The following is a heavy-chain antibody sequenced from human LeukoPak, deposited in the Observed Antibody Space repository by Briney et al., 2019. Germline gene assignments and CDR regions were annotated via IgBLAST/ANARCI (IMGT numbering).Heavy chain of an antibody. CDR3: TTGRYGSGSYWRSGYYYGMDV. D-gene: IGHD3-10*01. CDR2: IKSKTDGGTT. V-gene: IGHV3-15*01. J-gene: IGHJ6*02. Sequence: GGSLRLSCAASGFTFSNAWMSWVRQAPGKGLEWVGRIKSKTDGGTTDYAAPVKGRFTISRDDSKNTLYLQMNSLKTEDTAVYYCTTGRYGSGSYWRSGYYYGMDVWGQGTTVTVSS. CDR1: GFTFSNAW.